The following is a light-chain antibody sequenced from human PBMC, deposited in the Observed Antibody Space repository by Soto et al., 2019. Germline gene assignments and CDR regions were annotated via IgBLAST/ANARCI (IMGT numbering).Light chain of an antibody. J-gene: IGLJ1*01. CDR1: STDFVSYNR. CDR2: EAS. V-gene: IGLV2-18*01. Sequence: QSVLTQRPSVSGSPGQSVSVSCTGTSTDFVSYNRVSWYQQPPGTAPKLIIYEASNRPSGVPDRFSGSKSGNTASLTISGLQAADGADYYCSLYTSENTYVVGTAPTVT. CDR3: SLYTSENTYV.